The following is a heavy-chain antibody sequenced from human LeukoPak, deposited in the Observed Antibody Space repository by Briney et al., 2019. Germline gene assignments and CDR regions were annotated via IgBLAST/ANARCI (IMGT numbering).Heavy chain of an antibody. Sequence: GGSLRPSCAVSGITLSNYGMSWARQAPGKGLEWVAGISDSGGSTNYADSVKGRFTISRDNPKNTLYLQMNSLRAEDTAVYFCAKRGVVIRVILVGFHKEAYYFDSWGQGALVTVSS. J-gene: IGHJ4*02. D-gene: IGHD3-16*02. CDR2: ISDSGGST. V-gene: IGHV3-23*01. CDR1: GITLSNYG. CDR3: AKRGVVIRVILVGFHKEAYYFDS.